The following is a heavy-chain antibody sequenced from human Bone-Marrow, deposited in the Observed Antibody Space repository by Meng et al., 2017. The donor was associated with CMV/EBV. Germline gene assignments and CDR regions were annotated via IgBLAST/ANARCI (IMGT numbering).Heavy chain of an antibody. CDR1: GFTFSTDS. J-gene: IGHJ6*02. Sequence: GESRKISCAVSGFTFSTDSMNWVRQAPGKGMEWVSYISSSSTTIYYADSVKGRFTISRDNAKNSLYLQMNSLRAEDTAVYYCARDTRRKGMDVWGRGSTVTVAS. CDR3: ARDTRRKGMDV. V-gene: IGHV3-48*04. CDR2: ISSSSTTI.